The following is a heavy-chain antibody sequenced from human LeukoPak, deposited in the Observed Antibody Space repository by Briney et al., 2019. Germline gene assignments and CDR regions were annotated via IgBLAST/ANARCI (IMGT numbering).Heavy chain of an antibody. CDR2: INHSGST. Sequence: SETLSLTCAVYGGSFSGYYWSWIRQPPGKGLEWIGEINHSGSTNYNPSLKSRVTISVDTSKNQFSLKLSSVTAADTAVYYRARDLGYSYGNAGAFDIWVQGTKVTVSS. CDR3: ARDLGYSYGNAGAFDI. V-gene: IGHV4-34*01. CDR1: GGSFSGYY. D-gene: IGHD5-18*01. J-gene: IGHJ3*02.